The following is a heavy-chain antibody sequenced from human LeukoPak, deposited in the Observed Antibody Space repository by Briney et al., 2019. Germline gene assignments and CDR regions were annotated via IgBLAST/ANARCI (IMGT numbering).Heavy chain of an antibody. J-gene: IGHJ4*02. CDR2: INTNTGNL. CDR3: ARWYYDTTGRLDY. CDR1: GGTFSISA. V-gene: IGHV7-4-1*02. Sequence: ASVKVSCKASGGTFSISATSWVRQAPGQGLEWMGWINTNTGNLAYAQGFTGRFVFSLDTSVSTAYLQISSLEAEDTAIYFCARWYYDTTGRLDYWGQGTLVTVSS. D-gene: IGHD3-22*01.